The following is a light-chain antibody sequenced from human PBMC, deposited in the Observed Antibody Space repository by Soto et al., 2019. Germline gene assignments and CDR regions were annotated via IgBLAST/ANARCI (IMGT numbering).Light chain of an antibody. CDR2: EDS. V-gene: IGLV2-23*01. CDR3: CSYAGDLTSVL. Sequence: QSVLTQPASVSGSPGQSVTISCTGSSSDVGGYNLVSWYQQYPGKAPKFMIYEDSKRPSGVSSRFSGSKSGNTASLTISGLQAEDEADYYCCSYAGDLTSVLFGGGTKLTVL. J-gene: IGLJ2*01. CDR1: SSDVGGYNL.